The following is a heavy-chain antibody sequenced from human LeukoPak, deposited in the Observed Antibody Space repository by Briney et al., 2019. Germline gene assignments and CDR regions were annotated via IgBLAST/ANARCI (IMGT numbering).Heavy chain of an antibody. V-gene: IGHV1-46*01. CDR3: ARATTVTTLDAFDI. Sequence: ASMTVSCKASGYTFTSYYTHWVRQAPGQGLEWMGIINPSGGSTSYAQKFQGRVTMTRDMSTSTVYMELSSLRSEDTAVYYCARATTVTTLDAFDIWGQGTMVTVSS. CDR1: GYTFTSYY. CDR2: INPSGGST. J-gene: IGHJ3*02. D-gene: IGHD4-17*01.